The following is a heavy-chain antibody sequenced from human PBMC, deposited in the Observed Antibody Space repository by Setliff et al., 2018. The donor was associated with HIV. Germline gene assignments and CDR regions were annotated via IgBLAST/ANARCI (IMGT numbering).Heavy chain of an antibody. Sequence: PLETLSLTCTVSGGSITSSTYYWGWIRQPPGKGLEWIGTVHYTGNTYHNPSLKSRVTVSIDTSKNQFSLKLSSVTAADTAMYYCARGRMATVLIRNWIDPWGQGSLVTVSS. D-gene: IGHD4-4*01. J-gene: IGHJ5*02. V-gene: IGHV4-39*07. CDR3: ARGRMATVLIRNWIDP. CDR2: VHYTGNT. CDR1: GGSITSSTYY.